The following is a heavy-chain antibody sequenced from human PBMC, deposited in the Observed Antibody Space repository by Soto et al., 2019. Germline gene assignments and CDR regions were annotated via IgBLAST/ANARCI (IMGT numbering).Heavy chain of an antibody. CDR1: GGSISGDDYY. CDR3: ARMRGKYFHSGGLTAFDY. V-gene: IGHV4-31*03. D-gene: IGHD2-15*01. Sequence: QVQLQESGPGLVKPSQTLSLTCTVSGGSISGDDYYWNWIRQHPGKGLEWIGYIYYSGDTYYNPSLKSRVTISIDTSKNQYSLNLSSVTAADTAVYYCARMRGKYFHSGGLTAFDYWGQGTLVTASS. CDR2: IYYSGDT. J-gene: IGHJ4*02.